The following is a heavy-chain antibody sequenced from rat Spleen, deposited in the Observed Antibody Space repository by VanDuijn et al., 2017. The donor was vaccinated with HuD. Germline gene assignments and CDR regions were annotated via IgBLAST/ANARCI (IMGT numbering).Heavy chain of an antibody. Sequence: EVQLVESGGGLVQPGRSLKLSCVASGFTFSDYYMAWVRQAPKKGLEWVASITNASGRTYYPDSVKGRFTVSRDTAQNILYLQMNSLRSEDTATYYCARGGYTTDYFYVGWFAYWGQGTLVTVSS. CDR1: GFTFSDYY. V-gene: IGHV5-20*01. CDR2: ITNASGRT. D-gene: IGHD1-6*01. CDR3: ARGGYTTDYFYVGWFAY. J-gene: IGHJ3*01.